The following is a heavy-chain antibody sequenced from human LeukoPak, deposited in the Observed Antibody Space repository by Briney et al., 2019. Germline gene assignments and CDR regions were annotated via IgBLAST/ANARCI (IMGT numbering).Heavy chain of an antibody. CDR2: ISSSSSYI. CDR3: ARESRYCSGGSCSNPTYYFDY. Sequence: PGGSLRLSCAASGFTFSSYSMNWVRQAPGKGLEWVSSISSSSSYIYYADSVKGRFTISRDNAKNSLYLQMNSLRAKDTAVYYCARESRYCSGGSCSNPTYYFDYWGQGTLVTVSS. D-gene: IGHD2-15*01. CDR1: GFTFSSYS. V-gene: IGHV3-21*01. J-gene: IGHJ4*02.